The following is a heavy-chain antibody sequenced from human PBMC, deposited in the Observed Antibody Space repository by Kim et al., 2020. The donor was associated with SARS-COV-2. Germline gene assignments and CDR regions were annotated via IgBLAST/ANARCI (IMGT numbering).Heavy chain of an antibody. J-gene: IGHJ4*02. CDR2: T. V-gene: IGHV1-2*04. Sequence: TNYAQKVQGWVTMTRDTSISTAYMELSRLRSDDTAVYYCARGGDWGGKEYWGQGTLVTVSS. CDR3: ARGGDWGGKEY. D-gene: IGHD7-27*01.